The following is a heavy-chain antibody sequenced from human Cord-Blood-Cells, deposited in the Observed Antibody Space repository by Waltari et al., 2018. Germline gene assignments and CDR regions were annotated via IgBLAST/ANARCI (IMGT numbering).Heavy chain of an antibody. CDR3: AKEYSYYYYGMDV. Sequence: QVQLVESGGGVVQPGRSLRLSCAASGFTFSSYGMHWVRQAPGKGLEWVAVISYDGSNKYYADSVKGLFTISRDNSKNTLYLQMNSLRAEDTAVYYCAKEYSYYYYGMDVWGQGTTVTVSS. D-gene: IGHD5-12*01. CDR1: GFTFSSYG. CDR2: ISYDGSNK. J-gene: IGHJ6*02. V-gene: IGHV3-30*18.